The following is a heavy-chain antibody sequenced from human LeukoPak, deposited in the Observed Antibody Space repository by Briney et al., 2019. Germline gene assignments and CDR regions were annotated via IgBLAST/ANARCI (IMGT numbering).Heavy chain of an antibody. CDR3: TTDPPPRYSGYDSGRNYYYYYYMDV. J-gene: IGHJ6*03. V-gene: IGHV3-15*01. Sequence: GGSLRLSCAASGFTFSNAWMSWVRQAPGKGLEWVGRIKSKTDGGTTDYAAPVKGRFTISRDDSKNTLYLQMNSLKTEDTAVYYCTTDPPPRYSGYDSGRNYYYYYYMDVWGKGTTVTVSS. CDR1: GFTFSNAW. D-gene: IGHD5-12*01. CDR2: IKSKTDGGTT.